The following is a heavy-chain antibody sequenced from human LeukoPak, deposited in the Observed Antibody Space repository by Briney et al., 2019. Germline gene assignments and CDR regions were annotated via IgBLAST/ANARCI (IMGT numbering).Heavy chain of an antibody. V-gene: IGHV3-30*02. CDR3: AKDKYSSGWYYFDY. Sequence: GGSLRLSCAASGFTFSSYAMSWVRQAPGKGLEWVAFIRYDGSNKYYADSVKGRFTISRDNSKNTLYLQMNSLRAEDTAVYYCAKDKYSSGWYYFDYWGQGTLVTVSS. CDR2: IRYDGSNK. J-gene: IGHJ4*02. D-gene: IGHD6-19*01. CDR1: GFTFSSYA.